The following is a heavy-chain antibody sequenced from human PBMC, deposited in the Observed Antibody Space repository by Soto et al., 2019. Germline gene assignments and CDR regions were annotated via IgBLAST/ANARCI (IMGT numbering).Heavy chain of an antibody. CDR3: ARDGGANSNWFDP. CDR1: GGSISSGGYY. J-gene: IGHJ5*02. V-gene: IGHV4-30-2*01. D-gene: IGHD1-26*01. CDR2: IYHSGST. Sequence: TLSLTCTVSGGSISSGGYYWSWIRQHPGKGLEWIGYIYHSGSTYYNPSLKSRVTISVDRSKNQFSLKLSSVTAADTAVYYCARDGGANSNWFDPWGQGTLVTVSS.